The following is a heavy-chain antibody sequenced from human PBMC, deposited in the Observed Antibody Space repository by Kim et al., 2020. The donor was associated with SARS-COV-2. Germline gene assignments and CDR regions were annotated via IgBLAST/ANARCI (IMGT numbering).Heavy chain of an antibody. D-gene: IGHD6-6*01. CDR3: AREWQLVLDF. J-gene: IGHJ4*02. V-gene: IGHV1-69*13. CDR1: GDNFKSYV. CDR2: TIPVFGTP. Sequence: SVKVSCKASGDNFKSYVITWVRQAPGQGLEWMGDTIPVFGTPNYAPRFQGRVTITADESTNTAYMELSSLKSDDTAVYYCAREWQLVLDFWGQGSLVTV.